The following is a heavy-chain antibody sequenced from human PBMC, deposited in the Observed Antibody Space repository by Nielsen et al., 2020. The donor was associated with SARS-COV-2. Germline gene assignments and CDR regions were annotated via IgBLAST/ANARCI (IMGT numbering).Heavy chain of an antibody. D-gene: IGHD6-13*01. CDR2: ISYDGDNK. J-gene: IGHJ4*02. CDR3: ASLGERRTYSSLGTGMIFDY. V-gene: IGHV3-30*03. Sequence: WIRQPPGKGLEWMAVISYDGDNKYYADSVKGRFTISRDNSKNTLYLRMNSLRSEDTAVYYCASLGERRTYSSLGTGMIFDYWGQGTLVTVSS.